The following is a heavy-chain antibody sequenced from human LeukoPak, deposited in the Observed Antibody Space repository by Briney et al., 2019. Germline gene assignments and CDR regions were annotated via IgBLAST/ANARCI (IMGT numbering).Heavy chain of an antibody. J-gene: IGHJ4*02. D-gene: IGHD3-22*01. Sequence: ASVTVSCKASGYTFTSYDINWVRQAAGQGLEWMGWMNPNSGNTGYAQKFQGRVTMTRDTSTSTVYMELSSLRSEDTAVYYCARDATSDSSGYHLNYWGQGTLVTVSS. CDR2: MNPNSGNT. V-gene: IGHV1-8*01. CDR3: ARDATSDSSGYHLNY. CDR1: GYTFTSYD.